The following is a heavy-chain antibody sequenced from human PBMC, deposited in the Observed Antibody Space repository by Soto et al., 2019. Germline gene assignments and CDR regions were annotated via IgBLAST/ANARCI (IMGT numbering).Heavy chain of an antibody. CDR3: AKASTWYPYFDN. D-gene: IGHD6-13*01. Sequence: GGSLRLSCAASGFTFSSYAMHWVRQAPGKGLEWVAVISYDGSTYYADSVKGRFTISRDNSKNTLYLQMNTLTAEDTAVYYCAKASTWYPYFDNWGQGTLVTVSS. CDR1: GFTFSSYA. J-gene: IGHJ4*02. CDR2: ISYDGST. V-gene: IGHV3-30-3*01.